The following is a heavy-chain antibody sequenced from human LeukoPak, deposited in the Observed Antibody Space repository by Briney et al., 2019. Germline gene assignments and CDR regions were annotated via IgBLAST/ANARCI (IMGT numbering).Heavy chain of an antibody. J-gene: IGHJ5*01. D-gene: IGHD3-10*01. CDR3: ARRVGFYGSGSLNYFDP. Sequence: SETLSLTCTVSGGSIGSSSYYWGWIRQPPGKGLEWIGSIFRTGSTYYSASLKSRVSISVDTSKNHFALKLASVTAADTAVYFCARRVGFYGSGSLNYFDPWGQGILVTVSS. V-gene: IGHV4-39*02. CDR1: GGSIGSSSYY. CDR2: IFRTGST.